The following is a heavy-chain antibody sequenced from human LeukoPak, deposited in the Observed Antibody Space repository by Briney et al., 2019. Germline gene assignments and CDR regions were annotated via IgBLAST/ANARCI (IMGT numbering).Heavy chain of an antibody. J-gene: IGHJ4*02. CDR1: GFTFSSSA. CDR3: AASSGYYYTAFRY. CDR2: ISGSGDRT. V-gene: IGHV3-23*01. Sequence: QPGGSLRLSCAASGFTFSSSAMSWVRQAPGKGLQWVSSISGSGDRTYYADSVKGRFTISRDNSKNTLYLQMNSLRAEDTAVYYCAASSGYYYTAFRYWGQGTLVTVSS. D-gene: IGHD3-22*01.